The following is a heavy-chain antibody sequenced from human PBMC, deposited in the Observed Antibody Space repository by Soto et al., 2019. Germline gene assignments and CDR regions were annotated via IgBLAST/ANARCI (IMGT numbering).Heavy chain of an antibody. V-gene: IGHV1-58*01. Sequence: GASLKVSWKASGFTFTSSAVQWGRQTRGQRLEWIGWIVVGSGNTNYAQKFQERVTITRDMSTSTAYMELSSLRSEDTAVYYCAADIQIPSGKGAFDIWGKGTMVTVSS. J-gene: IGHJ3*02. CDR2: IVVGSGNT. CDR3: AADIQIPSGKGAFDI. CDR1: GFTFTSSA. D-gene: IGHD3-10*01.